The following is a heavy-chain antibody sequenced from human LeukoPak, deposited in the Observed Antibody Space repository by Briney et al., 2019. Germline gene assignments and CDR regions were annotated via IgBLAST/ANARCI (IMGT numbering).Heavy chain of an antibody. J-gene: IGHJ4*02. D-gene: IGHD3-16*01. CDR1: GFNFSSYW. Sequence: PGGSLRLYCAASGFNFSSYWMSWVRQAPGKGLEWVANIKQDGSEKYYVDSVKDRFTISRDNDKNSLYLQMNSLRAEDTAVYYCARGLGKRLVDYWGQGTLVTVSS. V-gene: IGHV3-7*01. CDR2: IKQDGSEK. CDR3: ARGLGKRLVDY.